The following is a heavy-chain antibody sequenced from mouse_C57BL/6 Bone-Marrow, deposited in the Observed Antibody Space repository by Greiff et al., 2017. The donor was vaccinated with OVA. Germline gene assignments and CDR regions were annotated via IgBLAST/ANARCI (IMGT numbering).Heavy chain of an antibody. CDR2: IDPSDSYT. V-gene: IGHV1-59*01. CDR1: GYTFTSYW. CDR3: AGKDYFDY. Sequence: VQLQQPGAELVRPGTSVKLSCKASGYTFTSYWMHWVKQRPGQGLEWIGVIDPSDSYTNYNQKFKGKATLTVDTSSSTAYMQLSSLTSEDSAVYYCAGKDYFDYWGQGTTLTVSS. J-gene: IGHJ2*01.